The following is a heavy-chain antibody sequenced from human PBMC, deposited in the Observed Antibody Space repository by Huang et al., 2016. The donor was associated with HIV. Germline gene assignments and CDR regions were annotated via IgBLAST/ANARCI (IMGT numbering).Heavy chain of an antibody. D-gene: IGHD1-7*01. CDR2: ISGSTSYI. Sequence: EVQLVESGGGLVKPGGSLRLSCAASGFTFSDYSMSWVRQATGKGLQWVEHISGSTSYIYYVDSVKGRFAISRDNAKNLLFLQMNSLRAEDTAVYYCARRYNWNYVAHGFDIWGQGTMVTVSS. CDR3: ARRYNWNYVAHGFDI. J-gene: IGHJ3*02. CDR1: GFTFSDYS. V-gene: IGHV3-21*01.